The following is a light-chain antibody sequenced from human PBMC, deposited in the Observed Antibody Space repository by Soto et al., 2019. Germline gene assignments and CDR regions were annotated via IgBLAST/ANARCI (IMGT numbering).Light chain of an antibody. CDR3: QSYDSSLGVV. Sequence: QSVLTQPPSVSGAPGQRVTISCTGSRSNIGAGYDVHWYQQLPGTAPKLLIYGNTNRPSGVPERFSGSKSGTSASLAITGLQAEDESAYYCQSYDSSLGVVFGGGTKLTV. CDR2: GNT. V-gene: IGLV1-40*01. CDR1: RSNIGAGYD. J-gene: IGLJ2*01.